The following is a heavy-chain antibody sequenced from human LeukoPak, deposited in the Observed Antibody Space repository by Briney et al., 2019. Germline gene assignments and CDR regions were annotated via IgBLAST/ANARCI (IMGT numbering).Heavy chain of an antibody. V-gene: IGHV4-4*07. CDR3: ARDGSLSYYYGMDV. CDR1: GCSISSYY. Sequence: DPSETLSLTCTVSGCSISSYYWSWIRQPAGKGLEWIGRIYTSGSTNYNPSLKSRVTMSVDTSKNQFSLKLSSVTAADTAVYYCARDGSLSYYYGMDVWGQGTTVTVSS. J-gene: IGHJ6*02. D-gene: IGHD1-26*01. CDR2: IYTSGST.